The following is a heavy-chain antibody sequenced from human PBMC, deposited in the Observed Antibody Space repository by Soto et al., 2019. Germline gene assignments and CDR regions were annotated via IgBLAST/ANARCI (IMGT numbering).Heavy chain of an antibody. Sequence: GGSLRLSCAASGFTFSSYAMSWVRQAPGKGLECVSAISGSGGSTYYADSVKGRFTISRDNSKNTLYLQMNSLRAEDTAVYYCAKGGEVATVTTLGWFDPWGQGTLVTVSS. J-gene: IGHJ5*02. D-gene: IGHD4-17*01. CDR3: AKGGEVATVTTLGWFDP. V-gene: IGHV3-23*01. CDR1: GFTFSSYA. CDR2: ISGSGGST.